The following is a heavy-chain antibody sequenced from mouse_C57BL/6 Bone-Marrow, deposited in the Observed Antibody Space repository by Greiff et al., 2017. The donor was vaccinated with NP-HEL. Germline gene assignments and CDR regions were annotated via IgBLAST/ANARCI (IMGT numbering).Heavy chain of an antibody. CDR1: GFTFTSYW. CDR3: AREIYYGDYYAMDY. V-gene: IGHV1-7*01. Sequence: VQRVESGAELAKPGASVKLSFKASGFTFTSYWMHWVKQRPGQGLEWIGYINPSSGYTKYNQKFKDKATLTADKSSSTAYMQLSSLTYEDSAVYYCAREIYYGDYYAMDYWGQGTSVTVSS. D-gene: IGHD2-13*01. J-gene: IGHJ4*01. CDR2: INPSSGYT.